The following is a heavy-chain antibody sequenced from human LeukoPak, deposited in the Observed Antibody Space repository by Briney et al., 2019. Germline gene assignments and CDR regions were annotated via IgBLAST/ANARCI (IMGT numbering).Heavy chain of an antibody. J-gene: IGHJ3*02. D-gene: IGHD2-8*01. V-gene: IGHV4-39*07. CDR2: IYYSGST. CDR1: GGSISSSSYY. CDR3: ARTKHDAFDI. Sequence: SETLSLTCTVSGGSISSSSYYWGWIRQPPGKGLEWIGSIYYSGSTYYNPSLKSRVTISVDTSKNQFSLKLSSVTAADTAVYYCARTKHDAFDIWGQGTMVTVSS.